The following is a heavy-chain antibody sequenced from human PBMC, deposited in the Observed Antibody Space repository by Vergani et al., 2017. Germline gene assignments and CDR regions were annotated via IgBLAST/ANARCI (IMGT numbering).Heavy chain of an antibody. D-gene: IGHD5-18*01. J-gene: IGHJ4*02. CDR2: ISGDGGST. CDR3: AKDARIQLWYYFDY. Sequence: EVQLVESGGGVVQPGGSLRLSCAASGFTFDDYAMHWVRQAPGKGLEWVSLISGDGGSTYYADSVKGRFTISRDNSKNSLYLQMNSLRTEDTALYYYAKDARIQLWYYFDYWGQGTLVTVSS. CDR1: GFTFDDYA. V-gene: IGHV3-43*02.